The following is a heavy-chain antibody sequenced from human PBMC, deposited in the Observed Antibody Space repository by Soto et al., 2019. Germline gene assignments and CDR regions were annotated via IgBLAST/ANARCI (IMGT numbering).Heavy chain of an antibody. D-gene: IGHD4-17*01. CDR2: IGYSGNS. J-gene: IGHJ4*02. CDR3: ATADFGDYRH. V-gene: IGHV4-30-4*01. Sequence: QVQLQESGPGLVKPSQTLSLTCTVSGASISSGDYYWSWIRQPPGKGLEWIGYIGYSGNSYYNPSLKSRFTISVDTSKNQFSLNMRSVTAADTAVYYCATADFGDYRHWGQGTLVTVSS. CDR1: GASISSGDYY.